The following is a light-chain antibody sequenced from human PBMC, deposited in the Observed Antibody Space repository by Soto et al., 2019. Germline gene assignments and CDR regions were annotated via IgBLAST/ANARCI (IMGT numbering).Light chain of an antibody. J-gene: IGKJ1*01. CDR2: KAS. CDR3: QHYNSYSEA. Sequence: DIHITQSPSTLAGPVGDRVTITCRASHTISSWLALYQQKPGKAPKLLIYKASTLKSGVPSRFSGSGSGTEFTLTISSLQPDDFATYYCQHYNSYSEAFGQGTKVDIK. V-gene: IGKV1-5*03. CDR1: HTISSW.